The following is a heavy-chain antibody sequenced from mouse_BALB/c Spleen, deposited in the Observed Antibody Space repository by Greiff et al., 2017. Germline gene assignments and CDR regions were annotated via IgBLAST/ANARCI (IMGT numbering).Heavy chain of an antibody. D-gene: IGHD1-1*01. Sequence: VQLKESGAELVKPGASVKLSCTASGFNIKDTYMHWVKQRPEQGLEWIGRIDPANGNTKYDPKFQGKATITADTSSNTAYLQLSSLTSEDTAVYYCARYYYGSSYPYWGQGTLVTVSA. J-gene: IGHJ3*01. CDR2: IDPANGNT. V-gene: IGHV14-3*02. CDR1: GFNIKDTY. CDR3: ARYYYGSSYPY.